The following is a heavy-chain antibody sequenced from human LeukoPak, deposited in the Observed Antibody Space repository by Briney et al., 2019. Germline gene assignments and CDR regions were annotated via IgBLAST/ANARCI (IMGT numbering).Heavy chain of an antibody. CDR3: AKDPYRVIVATGNYLDP. CDR1: GGTFSSYA. D-gene: IGHD2-21*01. Sequence: SVKVSCKASGGTFSSYAISWVRQAPGQGLEWMGGIIPIFGTANYAQKFQGRVTITADESTSTAYMELSSLRSEDTAVYYCAKDPYRVIVATGNYLDPWGQGTLVTVSS. CDR2: IIPIFGTA. V-gene: IGHV1-69*01. J-gene: IGHJ5*02.